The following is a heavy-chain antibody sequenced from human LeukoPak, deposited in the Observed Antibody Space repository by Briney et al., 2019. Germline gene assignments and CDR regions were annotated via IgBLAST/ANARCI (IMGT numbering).Heavy chain of an antibody. J-gene: IGHJ4*02. CDR2: IYNSGST. D-gene: IGHD3-10*01. Sequence: PSETLSLTCTVSGDSSSRFYWSWIRQPPGNRLEWIGNIYNSGSTNNSPSLQSRVTLSVDTSKNQFSLELRSVTAADTAVYYRARVRGLGLFDYWGQGILVTVSS. CDR3: ARVRGLGLFDY. CDR1: GDSSSRFY. V-gene: IGHV4-59*01.